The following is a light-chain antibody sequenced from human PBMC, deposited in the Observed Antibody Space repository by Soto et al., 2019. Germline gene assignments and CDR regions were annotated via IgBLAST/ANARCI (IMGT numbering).Light chain of an antibody. CDR1: QSLLHSNGYNY. J-gene: IGKJ5*01. V-gene: IGKV2-28*01. CDR2: LAS. CDR3: MQALQTPYT. Sequence: DIVMTQSPRSLPVTPGEPASISCRSSQSLLHSNGYNYLDWYLQKPGQSPQLLMYLASNRASGVPDRFSGSGSGTDFTLKISRVEAEDVGVYYCMQALQTPYTFGQGTRLEIK.